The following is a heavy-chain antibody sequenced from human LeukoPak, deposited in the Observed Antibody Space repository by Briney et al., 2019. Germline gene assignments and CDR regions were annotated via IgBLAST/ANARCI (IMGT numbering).Heavy chain of an antibody. CDR1: GGSISSYY. V-gene: IGHV4-59*01. CDR3: ARGGMFWSGYSYYYYYMDV. D-gene: IGHD3-3*01. CDR2: IYYSGST. J-gene: IGHJ6*03. Sequence: SETLSLTCTVSGGSISSYYWSWIRQPPGKGLEWIGYIYYSGSTNYNPPLKSRVTISVDTSKNQFSLKLSSVTAADTAVYYCARGGMFWSGYSYYYYYMDVWGKGTTVTVSS.